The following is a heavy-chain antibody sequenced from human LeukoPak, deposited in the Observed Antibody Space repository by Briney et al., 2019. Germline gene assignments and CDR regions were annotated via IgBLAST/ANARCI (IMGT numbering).Heavy chain of an antibody. CDR2: IYYTGST. J-gene: IGHJ3*02. Sequence: PSQTLSLTCTVSGGSISSGDYYWSWIRQHPGTGLEWIGYIYYTGSTNYNPSLKSRLTISLDTSKNQFSLKLTSVTAADTAVYYCVRDVFDDAFDIWGQGTMVTVSS. V-gene: IGHV4-31*03. CDR3: VRDVFDDAFDI. CDR1: GGSISSGDYY. D-gene: IGHD3-10*02.